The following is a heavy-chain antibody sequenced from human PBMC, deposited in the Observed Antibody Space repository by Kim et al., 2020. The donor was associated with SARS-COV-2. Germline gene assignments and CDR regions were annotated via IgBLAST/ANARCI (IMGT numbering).Heavy chain of an antibody. J-gene: IGHJ4*02. V-gene: IGHV6-1*01. CDR2: WYN. Sequence: WYNDYAVSVKSRITINPDTSKNQFSLQFNSVTPEDTAVYYCARGRTNFDYWGQGTLVTVSS. CDR3: ARGRTNFDY.